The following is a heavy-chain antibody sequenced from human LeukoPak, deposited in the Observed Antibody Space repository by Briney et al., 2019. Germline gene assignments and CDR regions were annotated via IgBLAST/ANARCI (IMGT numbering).Heavy chain of an antibody. CDR1: GGTFSSYA. CDR2: IIPIFGTA. CDR3: ARDLLWFGEKRFDP. D-gene: IGHD3-10*01. Sequence: EASVKVSCKASGGTFSSYAISWVRQAPGQGLEWMGGIIPIFGTANYAQKFQGRVTITADESTSTAYMELSSLRSEDTAVYYCARDLLWFGEKRFDPWGQGTLVTVSS. V-gene: IGHV1-69*13. J-gene: IGHJ5*02.